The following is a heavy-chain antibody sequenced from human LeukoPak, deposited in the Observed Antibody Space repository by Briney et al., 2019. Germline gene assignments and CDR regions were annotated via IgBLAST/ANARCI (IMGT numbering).Heavy chain of an antibody. CDR3: ARGGRSRYPPPFDY. V-gene: IGHV4-30-2*01. Sequence: SETLSLTCAVSGGSISSGGYSWSWIRQPPGKGLEWIGYIYHSGSTYYNPSLKSRVTISVDRSKNQFSLKLSFVTAADTAVYYCARGGRSRYPPPFDYWGQGTLVTVSS. J-gene: IGHJ4*02. CDR2: IYHSGST. D-gene: IGHD2-15*01. CDR1: GGSISSGGYS.